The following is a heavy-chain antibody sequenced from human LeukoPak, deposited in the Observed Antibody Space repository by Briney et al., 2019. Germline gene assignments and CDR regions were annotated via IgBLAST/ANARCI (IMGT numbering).Heavy chain of an antibody. V-gene: IGHV1-46*01. D-gene: IGHD3-10*01. Sequence: GASVKVSCKASGYTFTSYHMHWVRQAPGQGLEWMGIINPSGGTTSYAQKLQGRVTMTTDTSTCTAYMELRSLRSDDTAVYYCARVRGGTGFDYWGQGTLVTVSS. CDR1: GYTFTSYH. CDR2: INPSGGTT. CDR3: ARVRGGTGFDY. J-gene: IGHJ4*02.